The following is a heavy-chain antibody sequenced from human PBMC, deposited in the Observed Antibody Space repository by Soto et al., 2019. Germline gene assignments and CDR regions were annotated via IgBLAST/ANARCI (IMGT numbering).Heavy chain of an antibody. V-gene: IGHV1-69*02. D-gene: IGHD2-21*02. CDR1: GSTFSSYT. Sequence: QVQLVQSGAEVRKPGSSVKVSCMASGSTFSSYTVNWVRQAPGKGLEWIGRIIPVLTVTDYARRFQGRVTITADRSAKAAYMELTSLTSADTAVYYYARRRYCSTDCYKKFYYGMDVWGQGTTVTVSS. CDR2: IIPVLTVT. CDR3: ARRRYCSTDCYKKFYYGMDV. J-gene: IGHJ6*02.